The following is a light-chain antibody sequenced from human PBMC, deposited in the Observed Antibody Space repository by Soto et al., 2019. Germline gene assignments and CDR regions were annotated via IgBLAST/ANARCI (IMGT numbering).Light chain of an antibody. J-gene: IGKJ1*01. Sequence: DIQMTQSPSSLSASVGDRVTITCRASRSINTYVNWYQRRPGKAPELLIYSASNLHTGVPSRFSGSGSGTDFTFTINNLLPEDFAIYYCQQTYSTPRTFGQGTKVDIK. V-gene: IGKV1-39*01. CDR3: QQTYSTPRT. CDR2: SAS. CDR1: RSINTY.